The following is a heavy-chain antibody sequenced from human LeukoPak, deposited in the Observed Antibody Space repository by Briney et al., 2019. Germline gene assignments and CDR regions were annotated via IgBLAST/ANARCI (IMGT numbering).Heavy chain of an antibody. CDR2: IYSVGST. Sequence: GGSLRLSCAAYGFTVSSNYMSWVRQAPGKVLEWDSVIYSVGSTYYADSVKGRLNISRDNAKNSLYLQKNSLRAEDTALYYCAKERGYAGYDILTGYYPTHYFDYWGQGTLVTVSS. CDR1: GFTVSSNY. V-gene: IGHV3-53*05. D-gene: IGHD3-9*01. J-gene: IGHJ4*02. CDR3: AKERGYAGYDILTGYYPTHYFDY.